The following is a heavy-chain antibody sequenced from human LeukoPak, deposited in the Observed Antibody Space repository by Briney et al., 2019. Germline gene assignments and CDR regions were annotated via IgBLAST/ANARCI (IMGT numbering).Heavy chain of an antibody. D-gene: IGHD3-22*01. CDR2: IKQDGSEK. Sequence: PGGSLRLSCAASGFIFSRYWMSWVRQAPGKGLEWVANIKQDGSEKYYVDSVKGRFTISRDNAKNSLYLQMNSLRAEDTAVYYCARDRGYYDSSGYYKAFDIWGQGTMVTVSS. J-gene: IGHJ3*02. V-gene: IGHV3-7*01. CDR1: GFIFSRYW. CDR3: ARDRGYYDSSGYYKAFDI.